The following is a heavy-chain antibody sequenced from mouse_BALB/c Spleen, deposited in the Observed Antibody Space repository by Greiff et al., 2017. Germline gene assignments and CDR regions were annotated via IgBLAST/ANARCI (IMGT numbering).Heavy chain of an antibody. CDR2: ISSGGST. Sequence: EVQLVESGGGLVKPGGSLKLSCAASGFTFSSYAMSWVRQTPEKRLEWVASISSGGSTYYPDSVKGRFTISRDNARNILYLQMSSLRSEDTAMYYCARGRDYGSSYPAWFAYWGQGTLVTVSA. D-gene: IGHD1-1*01. J-gene: IGHJ3*01. CDR1: GFTFSSYA. V-gene: IGHV5-6-5*01. CDR3: ARGRDYGSSYPAWFAY.